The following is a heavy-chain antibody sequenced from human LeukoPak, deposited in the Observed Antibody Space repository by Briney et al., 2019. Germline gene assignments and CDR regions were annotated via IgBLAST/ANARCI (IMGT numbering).Heavy chain of an antibody. Sequence: SETLSLTCIVSGGSISNEYWSWIRQSPGKGLEWIGYIYHSGSTNYNPTLRSRATISVDTSKNQFSLKLSSVTAADTAVYYCARDRWELWYSDYYGLDVWPRDRGHRLF. CDR2: IYHSGST. V-gene: IGHV4-59*01. D-gene: IGHD3-16*01. J-gene: IGHJ6*02. CDR1: GGSISNEY. CDR3: ARDRWELWYSDYYGLDV.